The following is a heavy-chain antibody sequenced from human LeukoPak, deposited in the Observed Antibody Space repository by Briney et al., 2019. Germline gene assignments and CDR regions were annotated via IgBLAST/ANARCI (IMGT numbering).Heavy chain of an antibody. CDR1: GFTFSTYA. J-gene: IGHJ4*02. CDR3: AKAIVGTLRVFDY. CDR2: MSTSGGIK. V-gene: IGHV3-23*01. Sequence: GGSLRLSCAASGFTFSTYAMSWVRQAPGKGLEWVSSMSTSGGIKYYADSVKGRFTIYRDKSKNTLYLQMNSLRVEDTAVYYCAKAIVGTLRVFDYWGEGALVTVSS. D-gene: IGHD1-26*01.